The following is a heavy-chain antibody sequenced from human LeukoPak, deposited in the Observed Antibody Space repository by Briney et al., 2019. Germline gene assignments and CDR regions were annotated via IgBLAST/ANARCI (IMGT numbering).Heavy chain of an antibody. CDR3: AREGGYCTNGVCYSNFDY. V-gene: IGHV4-59*12. Sequence: SETLSLTCTVSGGSISSYYWSWIRQPPGKGLEWIGYIYYSGSTNYNPSLKSRVTISVDTSKNQFSLKLSSVTAADTAVYYCAREGGYCTNGVCYSNFDYWGQGTLVTVSS. CDR2: IYYSGST. CDR1: GGSISSYY. J-gene: IGHJ4*02. D-gene: IGHD2-8*01.